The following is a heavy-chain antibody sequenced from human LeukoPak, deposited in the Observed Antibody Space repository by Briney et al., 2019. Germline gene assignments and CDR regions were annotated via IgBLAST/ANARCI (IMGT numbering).Heavy chain of an antibody. J-gene: IGHJ4*02. CDR2: ISTSRNYI. CDR3: ARDLYSTSSFEY. V-gene: IGHV3-21*01. CDR1: GFVLSSYT. D-gene: IGHD6-6*01. Sequence: GGSLRLSCAASGFVLSSYTMNWVRQAPGKGLEWVSSISTSRNYIYYVDSVKGRFTISRDNAKNSLYLQMNSLRDDDTAVYYCARDLYSTSSFEYWGQGTLVTVSS.